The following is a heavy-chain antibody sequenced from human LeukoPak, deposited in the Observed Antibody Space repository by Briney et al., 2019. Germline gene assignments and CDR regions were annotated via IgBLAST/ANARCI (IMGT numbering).Heavy chain of an antibody. CDR3: ARDRAVVVIAAPAY. Sequence: ASVKVSCKASGYTFTNSGVSWVRQAPGQGLEWMGWISASNGNTNYAQNLQGRITMTTDTSTNTAYMELRSLRSDDTAVYYCARDRAVVVIAAPAYWGQGTLVTVSS. D-gene: IGHD2-15*01. J-gene: IGHJ4*02. CDR2: ISASNGNT. CDR1: GYTFTNSG. V-gene: IGHV1-18*01.